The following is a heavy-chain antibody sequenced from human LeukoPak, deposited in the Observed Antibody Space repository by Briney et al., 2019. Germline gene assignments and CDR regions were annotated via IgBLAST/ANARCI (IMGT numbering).Heavy chain of an antibody. Sequence: PGGFLRLSCAASGFAFSSYWMSWVRQAPGKGLEWVANIKQDGSEKYYVDSVKGRFTISRDNAKNSLYLQMNSLRAEDTAVYYCARTASGATRGWFDPWGQGTLVTVSS. CDR2: IKQDGSEK. V-gene: IGHV3-7*01. D-gene: IGHD4/OR15-4a*01. CDR3: ARTASGATRGWFDP. CDR1: GFAFSSYW. J-gene: IGHJ5*02.